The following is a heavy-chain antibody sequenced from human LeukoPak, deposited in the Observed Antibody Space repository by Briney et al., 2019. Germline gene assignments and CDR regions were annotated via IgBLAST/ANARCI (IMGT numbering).Heavy chain of an antibody. CDR1: GFTFSSYW. D-gene: IGHD1-26*01. V-gene: IGHV3-7*03. CDR2: IKQDGSEK. J-gene: IGHJ4*02. CDR3: AKDAVGATSIFDY. Sequence: VGSLRLSCAASGFTFSSYWMSWVRQAPGKGLEWVANIKQDGSEKYYVDSVKGRFTISGDNSKNTLYLQMNSLRAEDTAVYYCAKDAVGATSIFDYWGQGTLVTVSS.